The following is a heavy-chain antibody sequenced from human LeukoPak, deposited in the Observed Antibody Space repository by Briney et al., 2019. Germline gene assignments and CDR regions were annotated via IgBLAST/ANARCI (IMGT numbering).Heavy chain of an antibody. D-gene: IGHD6-13*01. Sequence: GGSLRLSCAASGFTFSRYGMHWVRQAPGKGLEWVAVISSDGRDKHHADSVKGRSTISRDNSKNTLYLQMNTLRAEDTAVYHCAKDLAIGAAGYYFDDWGQGTLVTVSS. CDR1: GFTFSRYG. CDR3: AKDLAIGAAGYYFDD. J-gene: IGHJ4*02. CDR2: ISSDGRDK. V-gene: IGHV3-30*18.